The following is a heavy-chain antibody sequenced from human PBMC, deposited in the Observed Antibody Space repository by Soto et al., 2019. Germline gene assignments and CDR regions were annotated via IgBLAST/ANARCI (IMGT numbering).Heavy chain of an antibody. D-gene: IGHD6-19*01. J-gene: IGHJ4*02. CDR1: GFSFSSYG. Sequence: QVQLVESGGGVVQPGRSLRLSCAASGFSFSSYGMQWVRQAPGKGLEWVAVISYDGSNKYYADSVTDRFTISRDNSKKTLYLQMNSLRADDTAVYYCVAGQYFFDYCGQGTLVTVSS. CDR3: VAGQYFFDY. V-gene: IGHV3-30*03. CDR2: ISYDGSNK.